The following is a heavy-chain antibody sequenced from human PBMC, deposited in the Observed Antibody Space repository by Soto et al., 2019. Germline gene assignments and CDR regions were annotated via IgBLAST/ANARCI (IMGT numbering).Heavy chain of an antibody. V-gene: IGHV1-18*01. CDR3: ARVQRYYGSGSYYNGQTNHLRYYGVDV. D-gene: IGHD3-10*01. CDR1: GYTFTSYG. J-gene: IGHJ6*02. CDR2: ISAYNGNT. Sequence: ASVKVSCKASGYTFTSYGISWVRQAPGQGLEWMGWISAYNGNTNYAQKLQGRVTMTTDTSTSTAYMELRSLRSDDTAVYYCARVQRYYGSGSYYNGQTNHLRYYGVDVWGQGTTVSVSS.